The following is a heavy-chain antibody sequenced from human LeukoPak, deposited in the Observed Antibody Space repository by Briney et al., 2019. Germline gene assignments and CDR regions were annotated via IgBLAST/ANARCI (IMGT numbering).Heavy chain of an antibody. D-gene: IGHD3-10*02. CDR3: AELGITMIGGV. V-gene: IGHV3-30*02. CDR1: GFTFSSYD. CDR2: IQYDGINK. J-gene: IGHJ6*04. Sequence: PGGSLRLSCAASGFTFSSYDIHWVRQAPGKGLEWVASIQYDGINKFYGDSVKGRFTISRDNAKNSLYLQMNSLRAEDTAVYYCAELGITMIGGVWGKGTTVTISS.